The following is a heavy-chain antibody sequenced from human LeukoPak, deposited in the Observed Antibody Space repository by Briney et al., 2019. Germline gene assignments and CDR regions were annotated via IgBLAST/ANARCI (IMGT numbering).Heavy chain of an antibody. D-gene: IGHD2-2*01. J-gene: IGHJ3*02. CDR3: TRLSDTEGSSTSYRASDI. CDR1: GFTFTTHW. V-gene: IGHV3-7*01. Sequence: GGSLRLSCAASGFTFTTHWMSWVRQAPGKGLEWVANIKQDGNDKHYLESVKGRFTISRDNAKDSLYLQMNSLRVEDTAVYYCTRLSDTEGSSTSYRASDIWGQGTLVAVSS. CDR2: IKQDGNDK.